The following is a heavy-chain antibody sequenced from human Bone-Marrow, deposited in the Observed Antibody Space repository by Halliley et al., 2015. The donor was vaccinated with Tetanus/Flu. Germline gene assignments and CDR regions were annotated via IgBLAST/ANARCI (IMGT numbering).Heavy chain of an antibody. Sequence: TLSLTCSLSGGSIGSHFWCWIRQPPGRGLEWIGCYYYGGSTYYNPSLKSPVAISTDTSKNQLSLSLSSVSATDTAVYYCATLGYTSGNSFDHWGQGTPITVSS. CDR1: GGSIGSHF. V-gene: IGHV4-59*08. CDR3: ATLGYTSGNSFDH. J-gene: IGHJ4*02. CDR2: YYYGGST. D-gene: IGHD2-15*01.